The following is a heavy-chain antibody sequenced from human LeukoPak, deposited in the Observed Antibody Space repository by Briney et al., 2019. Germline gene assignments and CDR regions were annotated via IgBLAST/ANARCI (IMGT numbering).Heavy chain of an antibody. D-gene: IGHD6-13*01. CDR1: GFTFSSYA. V-gene: IGHV3-33*08. J-gene: IGHJ4*02. Sequence: GRSLRLSCAASGFTFSSYAMHWVRQAPGKGLEWVAVIWYDGSNKYYADPVRGRFTISRDNSKNTLYLQMNSLRAEDTAVYYCARTAAGAFFFDYWGQGTLVTVSS. CDR3: ARTAAGAFFFDY. CDR2: IWYDGSNK.